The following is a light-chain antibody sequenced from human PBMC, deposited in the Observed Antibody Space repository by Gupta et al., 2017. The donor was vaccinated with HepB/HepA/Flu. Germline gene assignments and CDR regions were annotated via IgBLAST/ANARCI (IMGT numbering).Light chain of an antibody. J-gene: IGLJ2*01. CDR1: ILRSYY. Sequence: SSELTQDPAVSVALGQTVRITCQGDILRSYYASWYQQKPGQAPILVFYGKNNRPSGIPDRFSGSSSGNTASLTITGAQAEDEADYYCNSRDSIGNQVVIGGGTKLTVL. CDR3: NSRDSIGNQVV. V-gene: IGLV3-19*01. CDR2: GKN.